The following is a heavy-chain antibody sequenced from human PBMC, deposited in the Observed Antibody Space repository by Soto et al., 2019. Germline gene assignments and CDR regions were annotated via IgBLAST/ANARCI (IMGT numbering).Heavy chain of an antibody. V-gene: IGHV1-2*02. CDR1: GYTFTGYY. Sequence: GASVKVSCKASGYTFTGYYMHWVRQAPGQGVEWMGWINPNSGGTNYAQKFQGKVTMTRDTFISTAYMELSRLRSDDTAVYYCARDSVSTSYYYYYYGMDVWGQGTTVTVSS. J-gene: IGHJ6*02. CDR2: INPNSGGT. D-gene: IGHD4-4*01. CDR3: ARDSVSTSYYYYYYGMDV.